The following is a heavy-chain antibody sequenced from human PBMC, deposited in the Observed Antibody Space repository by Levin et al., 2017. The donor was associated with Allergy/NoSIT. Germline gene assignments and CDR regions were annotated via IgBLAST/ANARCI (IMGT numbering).Heavy chain of an antibody. CDR2: ISYDGSNK. J-gene: IGHJ5*02. CDR3: ARGRYCSGGSCYSFLSWFDP. CDR1: GFTFSSYA. V-gene: IGHV3-30-3*01. D-gene: IGHD2-15*01. Sequence: PGGSLRLSCAASGFTFSSYAMHWVRQAPGKGLEWVAVISYDGSNKYYADSVKGRFTISRDNSKNTLYLQMNSLRAEDTAVYYCARGRYCSGGSCYSFLSWFDPWGQGTLVTVSS.